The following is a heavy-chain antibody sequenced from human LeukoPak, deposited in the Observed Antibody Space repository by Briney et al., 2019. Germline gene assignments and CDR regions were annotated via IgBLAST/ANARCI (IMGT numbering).Heavy chain of an antibody. V-gene: IGHV1-2*02. CDR3: ARDPEGLLWFGPRRINGDDDY. Sequence: GASVKVSCKASGYTFTSYYMHWVRQAPGQGLEWMGWINPNSGGTNYAQKFQGRVTMTRDTSISTAYMELSRLRSDDTAVYYCARDPEGLLWFGPRRINGDDDYWGQGTLVTVSS. D-gene: IGHD3-10*01. CDR1: GYTFTSYY. J-gene: IGHJ4*02. CDR2: INPNSGGT.